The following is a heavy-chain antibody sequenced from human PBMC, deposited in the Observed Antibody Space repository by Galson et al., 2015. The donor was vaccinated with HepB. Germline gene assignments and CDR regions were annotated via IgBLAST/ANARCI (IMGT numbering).Heavy chain of an antibody. CDR3: ARDRQAYSLTLDY. D-gene: IGHD2-21*01. CDR1: GFTFSSYG. Sequence: SLRLSCAASGFTFSSYGMHWVRQAPGKGLEWVAVIWYDGSNKYYADSVKGRFTISRDNSKNTLYLQMNSLRAEDTAVYYCARDRQAYSLTLDYWGQGTLVTVSS. V-gene: IGHV3-33*01. CDR2: IWYDGSNK. J-gene: IGHJ4*02.